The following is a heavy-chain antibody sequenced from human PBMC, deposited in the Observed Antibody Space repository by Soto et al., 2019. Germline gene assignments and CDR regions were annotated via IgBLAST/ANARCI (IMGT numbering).Heavy chain of an antibody. CDR2: ISYDGSNK. CDR1: GFTFSSYG. J-gene: IGHJ4*02. CDR3: AKDKHIVVVTAPFDY. D-gene: IGHD2-21*02. V-gene: IGHV3-30*18. Sequence: QVQLVESGGGVVQPGRSLRLSCAASGFTFSSYGMHWVRQAPGKGLEWVAVISYDGSNKYYADSVKGRFTISRDNSKNTLYLQMNSLRAEDTAVYYCAKDKHIVVVTAPFDYWGQVTLVTVSS.